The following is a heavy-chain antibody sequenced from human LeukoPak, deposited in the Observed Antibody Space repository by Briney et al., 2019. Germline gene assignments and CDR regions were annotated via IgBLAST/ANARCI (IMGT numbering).Heavy chain of an antibody. CDR3: ARYTAANDAFDI. Sequence: ASVKVSCKASGYTFTSYGISWVRQAPGQGREWMGWISAYNGNTNYAQKLQGRVTMTTDTSTSTAYMELRSLRSDDTAVYYCARYTAANDAFDIWGQGTMVTVSS. CDR2: ISAYNGNT. V-gene: IGHV1-18*04. D-gene: IGHD2-2*01. CDR1: GYTFTSYG. J-gene: IGHJ3*02.